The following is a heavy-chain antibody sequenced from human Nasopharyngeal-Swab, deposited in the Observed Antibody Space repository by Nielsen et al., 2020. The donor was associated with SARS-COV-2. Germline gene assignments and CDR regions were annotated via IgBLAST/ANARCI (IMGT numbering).Heavy chain of an antibody. Sequence: GESLKISCAASRFTFSSYAMSWVRQVPGKGLEWVLAISGSGGSTYYADSVKGRFTISRDNSKNALYLQMNSLRAEDTAVYFCAKGGYGSGSYYPHMDVWGKGTTVTVSS. CDR2: ISGSGGST. CDR3: AKGGYGSGSYYPHMDV. CDR1: RFTFSSYA. J-gene: IGHJ6*03. V-gene: IGHV3-23*01. D-gene: IGHD3-10*01.